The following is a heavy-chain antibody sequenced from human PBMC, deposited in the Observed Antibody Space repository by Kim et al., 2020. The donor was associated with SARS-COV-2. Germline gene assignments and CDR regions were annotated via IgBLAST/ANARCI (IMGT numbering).Heavy chain of an antibody. J-gene: IGHJ5*02. CDR3: ARRGSSFWFDP. CDR1: GYSFTNYW. V-gene: IGHV5-10-1*01. CDR2: IDPNESYA. D-gene: IGHD6-6*01. Sequence: GESLKISCQASGYSFTNYWIIWVRQMPGKGLEWMGTIDPNESYADYGPSFQGHVTISVDRSINTAYLHWGSLNASDTAIYYCARRGSSFWFDPWGQGTLVTVST.